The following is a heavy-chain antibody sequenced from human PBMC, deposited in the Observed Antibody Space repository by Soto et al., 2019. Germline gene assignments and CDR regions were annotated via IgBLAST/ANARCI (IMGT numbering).Heavy chain of an antibody. J-gene: IGHJ5*02. Sequence: QVQLVQSGAEVKKPGASVKVSCKASGITSTTYAIHWVRQAPGHGLEWMGWINTGNGNTRYSQRFLSRASLTTDTSTSTASMELSSLASEDTAAYYCARAISGYVTWGQGTLITVAS. V-gene: IGHV1-3*04. CDR1: GITSTTYA. CDR3: ARAISGYVT. D-gene: IGHD5-12*01. CDR2: INTGNGNT.